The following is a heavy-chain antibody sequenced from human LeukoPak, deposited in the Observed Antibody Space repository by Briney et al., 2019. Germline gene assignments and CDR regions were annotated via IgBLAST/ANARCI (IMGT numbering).Heavy chain of an antibody. D-gene: IGHD5-18*01. J-gene: IGHJ4*02. Sequence: GESLKISCKGSGYSFTSYWIGWVRQMPGKGLEWMGIIYPGDSDTRYSPSFQGQVTISADKSISTAYLQWGSLKASDTAMYYCARQTPVDTAMVTSMDYWGQGTLVTVSS. CDR2: IYPGDSDT. V-gene: IGHV5-51*01. CDR1: GYSFTSYW. CDR3: ARQTPVDTAMVTSMDY.